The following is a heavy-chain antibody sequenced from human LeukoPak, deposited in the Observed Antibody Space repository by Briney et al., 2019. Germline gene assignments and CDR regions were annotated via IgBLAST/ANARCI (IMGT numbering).Heavy chain of an antibody. CDR2: ISYDGSNK. Sequence: PGGSLRLSCAASGFTFSSYAMHWVRQAPGKGLEWVAVISYDGSNKYYADSVKGRFTISRDNSKNTLYLQMNSLRAEDTAVYYCASNVLRSLEWLFDAFDIWGQGTMVTVSS. CDR1: GFTFSSYA. CDR3: ASNVLRSLEWLFDAFDI. J-gene: IGHJ3*02. D-gene: IGHD3-3*01. V-gene: IGHV3-30-3*01.